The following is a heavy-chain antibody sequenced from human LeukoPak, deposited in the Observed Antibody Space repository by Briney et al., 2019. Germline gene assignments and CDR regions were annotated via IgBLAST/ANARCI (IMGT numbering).Heavy chain of an antibody. CDR2: INTNTGNP. J-gene: IGHJ6*03. Sequence: ASVTVSCKASGYTFTSYAMNWVRQAPGQGLEWMGWINTNTGNPTYAQGFTGRFVFSLDTSVNTAYLQISSLKASDTAMYYCARLRLMYYYGSGARYYYYYYYMDVWGKGTTVTISS. CDR3: ARLRLMYYYGSGARYYYYYYYMDV. V-gene: IGHV7-4-1*02. D-gene: IGHD3-10*01. CDR1: GYTFTSYA.